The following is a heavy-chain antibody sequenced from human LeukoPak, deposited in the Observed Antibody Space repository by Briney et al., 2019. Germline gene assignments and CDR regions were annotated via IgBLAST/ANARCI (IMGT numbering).Heavy chain of an antibody. J-gene: IGHJ4*02. V-gene: IGHV1-69*01. CDR1: GGTFSSYA. CDR3: ASGFEWGSSWFFDY. CDR2: IIPIFGTA. Sequence: SVKVSCKASGGTFSSYAISWVRQAPGQGLEWMGGIIPIFGTANYAQKFQGRVTITADESTSTAYMELSSLRSEDTAVYYCASGFEWGSSWFFDYWGQGTLVTVSS. D-gene: IGHD6-13*01.